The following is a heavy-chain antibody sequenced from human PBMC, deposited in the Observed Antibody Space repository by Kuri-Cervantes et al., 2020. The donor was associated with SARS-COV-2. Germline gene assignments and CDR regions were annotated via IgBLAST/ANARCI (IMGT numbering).Heavy chain of an antibody. CDR3: ATSGYYDFWSGYYFDY. Sequence: GSLRLSCTVSGGSISSSSYYWGWIRQPPGNGLEWIGSIYYSGSTYYNPSLKSRVTISVDTSKNQFSLKLSSVTAADTAVYYCATSGYYDFWSGYYFDYWGQGTLVTVSS. J-gene: IGHJ4*02. CDR1: GGSISSSSYY. D-gene: IGHD3-3*01. CDR2: IYYSGST. V-gene: IGHV4-39*01.